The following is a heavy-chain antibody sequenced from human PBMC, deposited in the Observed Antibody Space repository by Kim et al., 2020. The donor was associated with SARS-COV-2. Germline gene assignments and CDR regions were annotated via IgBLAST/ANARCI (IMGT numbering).Heavy chain of an antibody. CDR3: AREDIVVVVAATPFDY. J-gene: IGHJ4*02. Sequence: KFQGRVTMTRDTSTSTVYMELSSLRSEDTAVYYCAREDIVVVVAATPFDYWGQGTLVTVSS. V-gene: IGHV1-46*01. D-gene: IGHD2-15*01.